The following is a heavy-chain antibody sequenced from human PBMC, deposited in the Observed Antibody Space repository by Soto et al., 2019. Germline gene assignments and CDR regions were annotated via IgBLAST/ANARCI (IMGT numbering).Heavy chain of an antibody. CDR2: IIPIFGTA. Sequence: QVQLVQSGAEVKKPGSSVKVSCKASGGTFSSYAISWVRQAPGQGLEWMGGIIPIFGTANYAQKFQGRVTITADESTSTAYMEVSSLRSYYTAVYYCARVGGYSSGLSDYWGQGTLVTVSS. J-gene: IGHJ4*02. D-gene: IGHD6-19*01. CDR1: GGTFSSYA. V-gene: IGHV1-69*01. CDR3: ARVGGYSSGLSDY.